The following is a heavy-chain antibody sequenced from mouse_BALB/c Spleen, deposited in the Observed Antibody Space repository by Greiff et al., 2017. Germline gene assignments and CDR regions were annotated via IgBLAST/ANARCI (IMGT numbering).Heavy chain of an antibody. J-gene: IGHJ4*01. CDR2: ISYDGSN. Sequence: EVQLQESGPGLVKPSQSLSLTCSVTGYSITSGYYWNWIRQFPGNKLEWMGYISYDGSNNYNPSLKNRISITRDTSKNQFFLKLNSVTTEDTATYYCARGRLPHAMDYWGQGTSVTVSS. V-gene: IGHV3-6*02. CDR3: ARGRLPHAMDY. D-gene: IGHD2-10*01. CDR1: GYSITSGYY.